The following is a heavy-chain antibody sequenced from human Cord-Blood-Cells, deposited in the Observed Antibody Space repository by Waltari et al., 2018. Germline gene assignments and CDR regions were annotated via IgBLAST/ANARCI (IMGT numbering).Heavy chain of an antibody. CDR1: GFSLSNARMV. CDR3: AHPYDWGSNAFDI. Sequence: QVTLKESGPVLVKPTETLTLTCAVSGFSLSNARMVVSWIRQPPGKALEWLAHIFSNYEKSYSTSLKSRLTISKDTSKSQVVLTMTNMDPVDTATYYCAHPYDWGSNAFDIWGQGTMVTVSS. V-gene: IGHV2-26*01. J-gene: IGHJ3*02. CDR2: IFSNYEK. D-gene: IGHD7-27*01.